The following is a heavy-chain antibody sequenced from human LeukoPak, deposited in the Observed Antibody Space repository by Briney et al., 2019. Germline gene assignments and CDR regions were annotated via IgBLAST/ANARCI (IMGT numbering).Heavy chain of an antibody. Sequence: ASVKVSCKASGYTFADCYVHWVRQAPGQGLEWMGWINPNGGGTKYAQRFQGRVTMTRDTSISTAYMELSRLRSDDTAVYYCARDRPSITGTTLDYFDYWGQGTLLTVSS. CDR3: ARDRPSITGTTLDYFDY. J-gene: IGHJ4*02. CDR2: INPNGGGT. D-gene: IGHD1-7*01. V-gene: IGHV1-2*02. CDR1: GYTFADCY.